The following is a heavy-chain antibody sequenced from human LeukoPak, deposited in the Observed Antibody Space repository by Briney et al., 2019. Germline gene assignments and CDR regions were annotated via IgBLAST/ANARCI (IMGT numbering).Heavy chain of an antibody. CDR2: INPNSGGT. CDR1: GYTFTGYY. Sequence: REASVKVSCKASGYTFTGYYIHWVRQAPGQGLEWMGWINPNSGGTNYAQKFQGRVTMTRDTSISTAYMELSRLRSDDTAVYYCARDRASGIAAAYYYYYMDVWGKGTTVTVSS. CDR3: ARDRASGIAAAYYYYYMDV. V-gene: IGHV1-2*02. J-gene: IGHJ6*03. D-gene: IGHD6-25*01.